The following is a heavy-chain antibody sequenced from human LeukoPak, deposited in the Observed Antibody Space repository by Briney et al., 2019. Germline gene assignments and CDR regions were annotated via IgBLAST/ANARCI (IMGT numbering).Heavy chain of an antibody. D-gene: IGHD2-2*01. V-gene: IGHV3-30*03. CDR1: GFTFSSYG. Sequence: GGSLRLSCAASGFTFSSYGMHWVRQAPGKGLEWVAVISYDGSNKYYADSVKGRFTISRDNSKNTLYLQMNSLRAEDTAVYYCARDPDIVVVPAAMHFDYWGQGTLVTVSS. CDR2: ISYDGSNK. J-gene: IGHJ4*02. CDR3: ARDPDIVVVPAAMHFDY.